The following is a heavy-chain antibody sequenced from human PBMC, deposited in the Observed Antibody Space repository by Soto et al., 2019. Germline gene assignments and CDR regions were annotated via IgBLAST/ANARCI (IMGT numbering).Heavy chain of an antibody. V-gene: IGHV4-59*01. D-gene: IGHD5-18*01. CDR2: IYYSGST. CDR1: GGSISSYY. CDR3: ARGGYSYAEGAFDI. Sequence: QVQPQESGPGLVKPSETLSLTCTVSGGSISSYYWSWIRQPPGKGLEWIGYIYYSGSTNYNPSLKSRVTISVDTSKNQFSLKLSSVTAADTAVYYCARGGYSYAEGAFDIWGQGTMVTVSS. J-gene: IGHJ3*02.